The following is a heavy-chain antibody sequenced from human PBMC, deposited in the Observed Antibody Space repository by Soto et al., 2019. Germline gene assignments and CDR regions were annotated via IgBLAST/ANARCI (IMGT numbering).Heavy chain of an antibody. V-gene: IGHV6-1*01. CDR3: ARDSRSSTSSYSSFGMDV. Sequence: SQTLSLTCVISGDSVSSKSAAWNWIRQSPSRGLEWLGRTYYRSKWYNDYAVSVKSRITINPDTSKNQFSLQLNSVTPEDTAVYFCARDSRSSTSSYSSFGMDVWGQGTTVTVSS. CDR2: TYYRSKWYN. CDR1: GDSVSSKSAA. J-gene: IGHJ6*02. D-gene: IGHD6-6*01.